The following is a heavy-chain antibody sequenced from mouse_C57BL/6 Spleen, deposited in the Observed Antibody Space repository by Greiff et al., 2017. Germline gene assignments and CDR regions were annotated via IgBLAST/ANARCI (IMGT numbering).Heavy chain of an antibody. V-gene: IGHV1-62-2*01. Sequence: QVQLQQSGAELVKPGASVKLSCKASGYTFTEYTIHWVKQRAGQGLGWIGWFYPGSGSIKYNEKFKDKATLTADKSSSTVYMELSRLTSEDSAVYFCGRHEEKSLTGTGARDYWGQGTSVTVSS. D-gene: IGHD4-1*01. CDR1: GYTFTEYT. CDR2: FYPGSGSI. J-gene: IGHJ4*01. CDR3: GRHEEKSLTGTGARDY.